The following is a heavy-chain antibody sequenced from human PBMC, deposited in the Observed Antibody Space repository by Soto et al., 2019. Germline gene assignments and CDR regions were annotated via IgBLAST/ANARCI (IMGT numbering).Heavy chain of an antibody. CDR3: AREFTSSGC. CDR2: INRDGSST. Sequence: GGSLRRSCAGSGFTLRNFWMHWVRQAPGRGLVWVSRINRDGSSTNYADFVKGRFTISRDNAKNTLYLQVNSLRAEDTAVYYCAREFTSSGCWGQGT. J-gene: IGHJ4*02. CDR1: GFTLRNFW. V-gene: IGHV3-74*01. D-gene: IGHD6-25*01.